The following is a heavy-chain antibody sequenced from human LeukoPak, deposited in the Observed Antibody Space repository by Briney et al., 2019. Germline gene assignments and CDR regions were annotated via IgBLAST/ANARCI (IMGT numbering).Heavy chain of an antibody. CDR3: ARKGIRFLELSYNWFDP. CDR2: IKQDGSEK. Sequence: GGSLRLSCAASGFTFSSYWMSWVRQAPGKGLEWVANIKQDGSEKYYVDSVKGRFTISRDNAKNSLYLQMNSLRAEDTAVYYCARKGIRFLELSYNWFDPWGQGTLVTVSS. D-gene: IGHD3-3*01. J-gene: IGHJ5*02. CDR1: GFTFSSYW. V-gene: IGHV3-7*01.